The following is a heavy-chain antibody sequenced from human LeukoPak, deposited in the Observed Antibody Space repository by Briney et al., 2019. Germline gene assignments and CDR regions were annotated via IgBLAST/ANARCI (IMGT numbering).Heavy chain of an antibody. Sequence: GGSLRLSCAASGFTFSSYAMHWVRQAPGKGLEYVSAISSNGGSTYYANSVKGRFTISRDNSKNTLYLQMGSLRTEDTAVYYCARSGTRDYGAWGDYWGQGTLVTVSS. D-gene: IGHD4-17*01. CDR3: ARSGTRDYGAWGDY. J-gene: IGHJ4*02. CDR1: GFTFSSYA. CDR2: ISSNGGST. V-gene: IGHV3-64*01.